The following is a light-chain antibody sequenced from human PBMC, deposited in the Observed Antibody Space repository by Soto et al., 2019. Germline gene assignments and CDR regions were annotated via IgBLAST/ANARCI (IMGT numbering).Light chain of an antibody. CDR1: QYINTR. J-gene: IGKJ1*01. CDR3: QQFGASLTWT. Sequence: EIVMTQSPATLSVSAGERATLSCRASQYINTRLAWYQHRPGQAPRLLIYQTSIRAAGIPARFSASGSGTDFTLTISRLEPEDFAVYYCQQFGASLTWTFGQGTKVDI. CDR2: QTS. V-gene: IGKV3D-15*01.